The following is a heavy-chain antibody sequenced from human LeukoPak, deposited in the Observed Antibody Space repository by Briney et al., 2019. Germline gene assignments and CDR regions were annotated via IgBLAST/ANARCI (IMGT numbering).Heavy chain of an antibody. J-gene: IGHJ4*02. CDR1: GFTFSSYA. Sequence: PGGSLRLSCAASGFTFSSYAMHWVRQAPGKGLEWVAVISYDGSNKYYADSVKGRFTISRDNSKNTLYLQMNSLRAEDTAVYYCAKDPVAVAGTLNDYWGQGTLVTVSS. D-gene: IGHD6-19*01. CDR2: ISYDGSNK. CDR3: AKDPVAVAGTLNDY. V-gene: IGHV3-30-3*01.